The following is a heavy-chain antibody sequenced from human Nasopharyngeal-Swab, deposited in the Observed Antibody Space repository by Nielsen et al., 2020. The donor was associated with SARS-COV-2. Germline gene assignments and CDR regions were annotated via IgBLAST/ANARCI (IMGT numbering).Heavy chain of an antibody. CDR2: IKEDGSEA. V-gene: IGHV3-7*03. D-gene: IGHD3-3*01. CDR1: RFTFSSSS. Sequence: GESLKISCAASRFTFSSSSMNWVRQAPGKGLEWVANIKEDGSEAHYVGSVRGRFTISRDNAENSLYLQMNSLRAEDTAVYYCAKDIRGYYDFSPWGLGTLVTVAS. J-gene: IGHJ5*02. CDR3: AKDIRGYYDFSP.